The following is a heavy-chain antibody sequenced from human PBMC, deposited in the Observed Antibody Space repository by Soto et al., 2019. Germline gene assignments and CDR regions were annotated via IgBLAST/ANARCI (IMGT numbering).Heavy chain of an antibody. Sequence: GGSLRLSCAASGFTFSSYAMSWVRQAPGKGLEWVSTITDSGGTTYYADSVKGRFTISRDNSKNTQYLQMNGLRAEDTAVYYCAPGADRTKVRLGWGQGTLVTVSS. CDR2: ITDSGGTT. D-gene: IGHD1-7*01. CDR3: APGADRTKVRLG. CDR1: GFTFSSYA. V-gene: IGHV3-23*01. J-gene: IGHJ4*02.